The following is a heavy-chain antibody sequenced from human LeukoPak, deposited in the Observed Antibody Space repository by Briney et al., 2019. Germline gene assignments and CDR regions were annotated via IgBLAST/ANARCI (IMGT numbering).Heavy chain of an antibody. CDR1: GGSLSSGSYY. V-gene: IGHV4-61*01. CDR2: IYYSGST. D-gene: IGHD6-19*01. CDR3: AREQAVAGTGGVDY. Sequence: SETLSLTCTVSGGSLSSGSYYWSWVRQPPGRGLEWVGYIYYSGSTNYNPSLKSRVTISVDTSKNQFSLKLSSVTAADTAVYYCAREQAVAGTGGVDYWGQGTLVTVSS. J-gene: IGHJ4*02.